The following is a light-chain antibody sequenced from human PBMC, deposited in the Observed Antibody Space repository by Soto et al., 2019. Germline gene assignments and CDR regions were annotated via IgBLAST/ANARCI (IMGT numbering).Light chain of an antibody. V-gene: IGKV1-27*01. Sequence: DIQMTQSPSSLSASVGDRVTITCRASQGMNNYLVWYQQKPGKVPKLLIYAASTLQSGVPSRFSGSGSGTDFTLTISSLQPEDVGNYYCQKYDSAPLTFGPGTEVEIK. CDR2: AAS. CDR3: QKYDSAPLT. CDR1: QGMNNY. J-gene: IGKJ3*01.